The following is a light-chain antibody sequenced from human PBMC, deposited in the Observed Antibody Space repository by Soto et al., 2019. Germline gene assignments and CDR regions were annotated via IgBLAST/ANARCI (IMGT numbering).Light chain of an antibody. CDR1: SGPVFTSSY. CDR3: LLYLGGGIWV. V-gene: IGLV8-61*01. CDR2: NTN. Sequence: QAVVTQEPSFSVSPGGTVTLTCGLSSGPVFTSSYPNWYQQTPGQAPRTHIFNTNTRSSGVPDRFSGSILGDKAALTITGAQADDDSYYYCLLYLGGGIWVFGGGTQLTVL. J-gene: IGLJ3*02.